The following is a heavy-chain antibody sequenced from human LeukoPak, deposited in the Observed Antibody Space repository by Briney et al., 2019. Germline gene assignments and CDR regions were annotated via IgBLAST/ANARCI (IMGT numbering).Heavy chain of an antibody. J-gene: IGHJ3*02. CDR3: ARSAGYYDSSGYYVSDAFDI. Sequence: GASVKVSCTASGGTFSSYAISWVRQAPGQGLEWMGGIIPIFGTANYAQKFQGRVTITADESTSTAYMELSSLRSEDTAVYYCARSAGYYDSSGYYVSDAFDIWGQGTMVTVSS. CDR1: GGTFSSYA. CDR2: IIPIFGTA. D-gene: IGHD3-22*01. V-gene: IGHV1-69*13.